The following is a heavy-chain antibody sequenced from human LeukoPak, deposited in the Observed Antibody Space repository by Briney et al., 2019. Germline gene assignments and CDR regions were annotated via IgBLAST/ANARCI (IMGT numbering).Heavy chain of an antibody. CDR3: ARHHHSSSWPDDAFDI. CDR2: ISSSGSTI. CDR1: GFTFSGFA. D-gene: IGHD6-13*01. J-gene: IGHJ3*02. Sequence: GGSLRLSCAASGFTFSGFAMSWTRQAPGKGLEWVSYISSSGSTIYYADSVKGRFTISRDNAKNSLYLQMNSLRAEDTAVYYCARHHHSSSWPDDAFDIWGQGTMVTVSS. V-gene: IGHV3-11*04.